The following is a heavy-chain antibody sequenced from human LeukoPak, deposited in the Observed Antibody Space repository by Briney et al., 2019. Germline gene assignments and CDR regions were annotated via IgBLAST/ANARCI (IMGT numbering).Heavy chain of an antibody. Sequence: SETLSLTCAVSGGSISSGGYSWSWIRQPPGKGLEWIGYIYHSGTTYYNPSLKSRLTISVDRSKNQFSLKLSSVTAADTAVYYCARVPSRQWELLHWFDPWGQGTLVTVSS. V-gene: IGHV4-30-2*01. D-gene: IGHD1-26*01. CDR3: ARVPSRQWELLHWFDP. CDR2: IYHSGTT. J-gene: IGHJ5*02. CDR1: GGSISSGGYS.